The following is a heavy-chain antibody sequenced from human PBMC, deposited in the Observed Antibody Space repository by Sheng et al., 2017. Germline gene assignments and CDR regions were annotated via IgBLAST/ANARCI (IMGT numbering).Heavy chain of an antibody. V-gene: IGHV1-2*02. D-gene: IGHD3-9*01. CDR1: GYTFTGYY. Sequence: QVQLVQSGAEVKKPGASVKVSCKASGYTFTGYYMHWVRQAPGQGLEWMGWINPNSGGTNYAQKFQGRVTMTRDTSISTAYMELSRLRSDDTAVYYCARERYDILTGYKTFDYWGQGTLVTVSS. J-gene: IGHJ4*02. CDR2: INPNSGGT. CDR3: ARERYDILTGYKTFDY.